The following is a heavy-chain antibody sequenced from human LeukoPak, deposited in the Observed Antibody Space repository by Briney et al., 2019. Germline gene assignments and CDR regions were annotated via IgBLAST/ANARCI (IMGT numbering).Heavy chain of an antibody. CDR2: IYHSGST. D-gene: IGHD4-11*01. CDR1: GYSISSGYY. Sequence: SETLSLTCAVSGYSISSGYYWGWIRQPPGKGLEWIGSIYHSGSTYYNPSLKSRVTISADTSKNQFSLKLSSVTAADTAVYYCARQNSNPHSGFDPWGQGTLVTVSS. V-gene: IGHV4-38-2*01. J-gene: IGHJ5*02. CDR3: ARQNSNPHSGFDP.